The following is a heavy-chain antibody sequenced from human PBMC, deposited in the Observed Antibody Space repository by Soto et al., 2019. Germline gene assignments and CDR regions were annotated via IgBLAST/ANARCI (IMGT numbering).Heavy chain of an antibody. CDR1: GFTFSSYA. CDR2: ISGSGGST. Sequence: EVQLLESGGGLVQPGGSLRLSCAASGFTFSSYAMSWVRQAPGKGLEWVSAISGSGGSTYYADSVKGRFTISRDNSKNTLYLQMNSLRAEDTAVYYCAKKMEGTMVRGVELDYWGQGTLVTVSS. V-gene: IGHV3-23*01. J-gene: IGHJ4*02. D-gene: IGHD3-10*01. CDR3: AKKMEGTMVRGVELDY.